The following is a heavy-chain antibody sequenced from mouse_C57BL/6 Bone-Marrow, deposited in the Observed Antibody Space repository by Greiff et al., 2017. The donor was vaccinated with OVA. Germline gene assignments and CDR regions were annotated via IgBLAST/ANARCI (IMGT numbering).Heavy chain of an antibody. CDR2: IWSGGST. CDR3: AEEGGGNYWYFDV. D-gene: IGHD1-1*02. CDR1: GFSLTSYG. J-gene: IGHJ1*03. Sequence: VKLMESGPGLVQPSQSLSITCTVSGFSLTSYGVHWVRQPPGKGLEWLGVIWSGGSTDYNAAFISRLSISKDNSKSQVFFKMNSLQADDTSIYYCAEEGGGNYWYFDVWGTVTTVTVSS. V-gene: IGHV2-4*01.